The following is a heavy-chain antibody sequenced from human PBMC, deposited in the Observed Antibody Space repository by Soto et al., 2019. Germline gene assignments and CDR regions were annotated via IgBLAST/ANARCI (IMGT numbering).Heavy chain of an antibody. CDR3: AKETVATIRPTRIYYYYGLDV. J-gene: IGHJ6*02. CDR1: GGTFYTYT. D-gene: IGHD5-12*01. V-gene: IGHV1-69*15. CDR2: ITPIYPTT. Sequence: QVQLVQSGAEVRKPGSSVQVSCKASGGTFYTYTFSWVRQAPGQGLEWMGSITPIYPTTNYAEKFQGRLTVTADGSTNTAYMELNSLTSEDTAVYYCAKETVATIRPTRIYYYYGLDVWGQGTTVSVSS.